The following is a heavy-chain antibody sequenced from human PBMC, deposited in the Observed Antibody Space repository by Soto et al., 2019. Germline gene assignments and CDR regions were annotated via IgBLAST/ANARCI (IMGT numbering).Heavy chain of an antibody. V-gene: IGHV1-18*01. Sequence: ASVKVSCKASGYTFTSYGISWVRQAPGQGLEWMGWISAYNGNTNYAQKLQGRVTMTTDTSTSTAYMELRSLRSDDTAVYYCARGGDDYGDYDGAFDIWGQGTMVTVSS. CDR2: ISAYNGNT. CDR3: ARGGDDYGDYDGAFDI. J-gene: IGHJ3*02. CDR1: GYTFTSYG. D-gene: IGHD4-17*01.